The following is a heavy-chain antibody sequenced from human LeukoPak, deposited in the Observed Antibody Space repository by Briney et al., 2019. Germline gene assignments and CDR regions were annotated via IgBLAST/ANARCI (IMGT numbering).Heavy chain of an antibody. CDR3: ARHFPYCGGDCPYYYMDV. J-gene: IGHJ6*03. V-gene: IGHV4-4*09. CDR1: GASISSDY. Sequence: PSETLSLTCSVSGASISSDYWSWIRQPPGKGLEWIGNIYSSETTKYNPSLRSRATISGDTSTNQFSLKLSSVTAADTAVYYCARHFPYCGGDCPYYYMDVWGKGTTVTVSS. CDR2: IYSSETT. D-gene: IGHD2-21*02.